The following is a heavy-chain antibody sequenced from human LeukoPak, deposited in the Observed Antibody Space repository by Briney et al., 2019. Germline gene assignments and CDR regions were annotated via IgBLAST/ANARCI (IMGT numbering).Heavy chain of an antibody. V-gene: IGHV3-30*01. CDR2: ISYDGSNK. J-gene: IGHJ5*02. CDR1: GFTFSSYA. D-gene: IGHD2-2*02. CDR3: ARDSLYPKNWFDP. Sequence: GGSVRLSCAASGFTFSSYAMHWVRQAPGQGLEWMAVISYDGSNKYYADSVKGRFTISRDNSKNTLYLQMNSLRAEDTAVYYCARDSLYPKNWFDPWGQGTLVTVSS.